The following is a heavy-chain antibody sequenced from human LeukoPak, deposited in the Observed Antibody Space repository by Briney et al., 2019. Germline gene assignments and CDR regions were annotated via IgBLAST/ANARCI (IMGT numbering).Heavy chain of an antibody. CDR2: ISGSGGST. D-gene: IGHD6-19*01. Sequence: GGSLRLSCAASGFTFSSYAMSWVRQAPGKGLEWVSAISGSGGSTYYADSVKGRFTISRDNAKNSLYLQMNSLRAEDTAVYYCAMGAVAGSWYYFDYWGQGTLVTVSS. CDR3: AMGAVAGSWYYFDY. CDR1: GFTFSSYA. V-gene: IGHV3-23*01. J-gene: IGHJ4*02.